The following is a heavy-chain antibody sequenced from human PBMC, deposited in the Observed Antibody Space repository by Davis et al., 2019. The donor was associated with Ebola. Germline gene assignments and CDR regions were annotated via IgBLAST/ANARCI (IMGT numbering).Heavy chain of an antibody. J-gene: IGHJ1*01. D-gene: IGHD6-13*01. Sequence: GASLKISCAASGFTFSSYWMSWVRQAPGKGLEWVANIKQDGSEKYYVDSVKGRFVISRDNAKNSLYLQMNSLRAEDTAVYYCARAGIAYPEDFQHWGQGTLVTVSS. CDR1: GFTFSSYW. V-gene: IGHV3-7*03. CDR3: ARAGIAYPEDFQH. CDR2: IKQDGSEK.